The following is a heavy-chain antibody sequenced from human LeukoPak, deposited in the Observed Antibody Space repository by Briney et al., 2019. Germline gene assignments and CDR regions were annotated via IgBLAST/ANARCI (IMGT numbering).Heavy chain of an antibody. Sequence: SETLSLTCTVSGYSISSGYYWGWIRPPPGRGLEWIANIYHSGSTYYNPSLKSRLTISVDTSKNQFSLRLTSVTAADTAVYYCARLGVVTTIEHWFDPWGQGTLVTVSS. CDR2: IYHSGST. V-gene: IGHV4-38-2*02. D-gene: IGHD2-21*02. CDR3: ARLGVVTTIEHWFDP. CDR1: GYSISSGYY. J-gene: IGHJ5*02.